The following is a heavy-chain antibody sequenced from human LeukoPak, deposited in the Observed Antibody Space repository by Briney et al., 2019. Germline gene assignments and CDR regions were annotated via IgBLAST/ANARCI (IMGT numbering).Heavy chain of an antibody. CDR2: INPNSGGT. CDR1: GYTFTGYY. CDR3: ARSQDYGDYVQLGFYGMDV. Sequence: ASVKVSCKASGYTFTGYYMHWVRQAPGKGLEWMGWINPNSGGTNYAQKFQGRVTMTRDTSISTAYMELSRLRSDDTAVYYCARSQDYGDYVQLGFYGMDVWGQGTTVTVSS. J-gene: IGHJ6*02. V-gene: IGHV1-2*02. D-gene: IGHD4-17*01.